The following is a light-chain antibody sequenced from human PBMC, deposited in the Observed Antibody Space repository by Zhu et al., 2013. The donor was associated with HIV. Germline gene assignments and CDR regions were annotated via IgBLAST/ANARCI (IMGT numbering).Light chain of an antibody. CDR1: SLRSYY. V-gene: IGLV3-19*01. J-gene: IGLJ3*02. CDR2: DDS. CDR3: QVWDSSSDHRV. Sequence: SSELTQDPAVSVALGQTVRITCQGDSLRSYYASWYQQKPGQAPVLVIYDDSYRPSGVPERFSASTSANTATLTVSRVEAGDEADYYCQVWDSSSDHRVFGGGTKLTVL.